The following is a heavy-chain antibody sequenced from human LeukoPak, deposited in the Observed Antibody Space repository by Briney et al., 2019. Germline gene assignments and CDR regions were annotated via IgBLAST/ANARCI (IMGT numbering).Heavy chain of an antibody. CDR1: GYTFTGYY. CDR3: ARDLGQNGDSVDY. J-gene: IGHJ4*02. V-gene: IGHV1-2*02. Sequence: ASVKVSCKASGYTFTGYYMHWVRQAPGQGLEWMGWINPNSGGTNYAQKFQGRVTMTRDTSISTAYMGLSGLRSDDTAVYYCARDLGQNGDSVDYWGQGTLVTVSS. D-gene: IGHD4-17*01. CDR2: INPNSGGT.